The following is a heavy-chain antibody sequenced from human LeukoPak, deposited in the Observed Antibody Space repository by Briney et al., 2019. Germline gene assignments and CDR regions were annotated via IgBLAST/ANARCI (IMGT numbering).Heavy chain of an antibody. V-gene: IGHV1-8*01. D-gene: IGHD5-24*01. CDR3: ARRALRDGYNLGVGIDY. CDR1: GYTFTSYD. J-gene: IGHJ4*02. CDR2: MNPNSGNT. Sequence: ASVKVSCKASGYTFTSYDINWVRQATGQGLEWMGWMNPNSGNTGYAQKFQGRVTMTRNTSISTAYMELSSLRSEDTAVYYCARRALRDGYNLGVGIDYWGQGTLVTVSS.